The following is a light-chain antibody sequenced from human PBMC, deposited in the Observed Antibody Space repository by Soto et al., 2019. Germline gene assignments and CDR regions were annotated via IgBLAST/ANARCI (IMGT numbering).Light chain of an antibody. Sequence: ELVMLHSPATLSVSPGERATLSCRASQSVSSNLAWYQQKPGQAPRLLIYGASPSATGIPARFSGSGSGTEFTLTISSRLSEDFAVYYCQQYNNRSPITFGQGTRLEI. J-gene: IGKJ5*01. CDR1: QSVSSN. V-gene: IGKV3-15*01. CDR3: QQYNNRSPIT. CDR2: GAS.